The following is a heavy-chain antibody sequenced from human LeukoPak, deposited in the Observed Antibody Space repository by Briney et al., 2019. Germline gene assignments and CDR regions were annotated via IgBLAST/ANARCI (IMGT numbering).Heavy chain of an antibody. V-gene: IGHV3-23*01. D-gene: IGHD6-19*01. CDR2: ISGSGGST. CDR1: GFTFSSYA. J-gene: IGHJ4*02. CDR3: AKDAYRGIAVAGPFDY. Sequence: PGGSLRLSCVASGFTFSSYAMSWVRQAPGKGLEWVSAISGSGGSTYYADSVKGRFTISRDNSKNTLYLQMNSLRAEDTAVYYCAKDAYRGIAVAGPFDYWGQGTLVTVSS.